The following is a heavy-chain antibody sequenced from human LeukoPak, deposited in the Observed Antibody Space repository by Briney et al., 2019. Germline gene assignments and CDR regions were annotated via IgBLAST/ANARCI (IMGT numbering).Heavy chain of an antibody. V-gene: IGHV4-38-2*02. CDR3: ASVGGGSPY. Sequence: PSETLSLTCTVSGYSISSGHFWSWIRQPPGKGLEWIGSIYGSGTTYYDPPLRSRVSISADTSKNHFSLELSSVTAADTAVYYCASVGGGSPYWGRGTLVTVSS. CDR2: IYGSGTT. CDR1: GYSISSGHF. D-gene: IGHD3-16*01. J-gene: IGHJ4*02.